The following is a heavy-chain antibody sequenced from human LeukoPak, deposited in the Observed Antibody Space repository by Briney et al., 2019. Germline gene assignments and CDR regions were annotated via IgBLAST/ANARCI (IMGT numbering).Heavy chain of an antibody. CDR3: AKDLYYDFWSGYLDY. J-gene: IGHJ4*02. V-gene: IGHV3-9*01. D-gene: IGHD3-3*01. Sequence: PGGSLRLSCAASGFTFDDYAVHWVRQAPGKGLEWVSGISWNSGSIGYADSVKGRFTISRDNAKNSLYLQMNSLRAEDTALYYCAKDLYYDFWSGYLDYWGQGTLVTVSS. CDR2: ISWNSGSI. CDR1: GFTFDDYA.